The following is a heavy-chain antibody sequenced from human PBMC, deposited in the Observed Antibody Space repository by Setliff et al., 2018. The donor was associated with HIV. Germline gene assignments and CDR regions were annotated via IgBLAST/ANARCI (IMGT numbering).Heavy chain of an antibody. CDR3: ARVPRQLLQGAAAYFDY. D-gene: IGHD5-18*01. CDR2: IYYSGST. CDR1: GGSIRSHY. V-gene: IGHV4-59*11. Sequence: SETLSLTCTVSGGSIRSHYWSWIREPPGKGLAWIGYIYYSGSTNYNPSLKSRVTISGDTSKNQFSLRLSSVTAADTAVYYCARVPRQLLQGAAAYFDYWGQGILVTVSS. J-gene: IGHJ4*02.